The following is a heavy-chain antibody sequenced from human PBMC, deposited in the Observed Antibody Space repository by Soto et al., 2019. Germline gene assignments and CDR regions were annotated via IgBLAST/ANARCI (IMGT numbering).Heavy chain of an antibody. D-gene: IGHD2-2*01. Sequence: PSETLSLTCTVSGGSISSGGYYWSWIRQHPGKGLEWIGYIYYSGSTYYNPSLKSRVTISVDTSKNQFSLKLSSVTAADTAVYYCARSEIRSYCSSTSCAPPPPFDYWGQGTLVTVSS. CDR3: ARSEIRSYCSSTSCAPPPPFDY. CDR1: GGSISSGGYY. CDR2: IYYSGST. J-gene: IGHJ4*02. V-gene: IGHV4-31*03.